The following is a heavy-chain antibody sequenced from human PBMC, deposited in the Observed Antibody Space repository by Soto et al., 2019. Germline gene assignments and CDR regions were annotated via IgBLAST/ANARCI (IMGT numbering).Heavy chain of an antibody. J-gene: IGHJ6*01. CDR1: GGTFSSDA. Sequence: SVKVSVKDSGGTFSSDAISWVRQAPGQGLEWMGGIIPIFGTANYAQKFQGRVTITADESTSTAYMELSSLRSEDTAVYYCASLSTYYYCGMHVWGLWNMVTVSS. D-gene: IGHD2-2*01. CDR3: ASLSTYYYCGMHV. V-gene: IGHV1-69*13. CDR2: IIPIFGTA.